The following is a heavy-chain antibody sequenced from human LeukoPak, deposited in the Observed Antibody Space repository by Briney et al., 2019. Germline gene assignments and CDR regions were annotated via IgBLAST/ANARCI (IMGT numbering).Heavy chain of an antibody. Sequence: GASVKVSCKASGGTFSSCAISWVRQAPGQGLEWMGRIIPILGIANYAQKFQGRVTITADKSTSTAYLELSSLRSKDTAVYYCARGTHSTIFGPAAGVNWFDPWGQGTLVTVSS. CDR3: ARGTHSTIFGPAAGVNWFDP. CDR1: GGTFSSCA. D-gene: IGHD3-3*01. J-gene: IGHJ5*02. CDR2: IIPILGIA. V-gene: IGHV1-69*04.